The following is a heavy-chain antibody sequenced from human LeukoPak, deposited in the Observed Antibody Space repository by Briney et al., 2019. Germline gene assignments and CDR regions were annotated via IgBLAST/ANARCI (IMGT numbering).Heavy chain of an antibody. CDR1: GGSISSYY. J-gene: IGHJ4*02. CDR3: ARGYTSSSEPFDY. CDR2: IYYRGST. D-gene: IGHD6-6*01. Sequence: SETLSLTCTVSGGSISSYYWSWIRQPPGKGLEWIGYIYYRGSTNYNPSLKSRVTISVDTSKNQFSLKPASVTAADTAVYYCARGYTSSSEPFDYWGQGTLVTVSS. V-gene: IGHV4-59*01.